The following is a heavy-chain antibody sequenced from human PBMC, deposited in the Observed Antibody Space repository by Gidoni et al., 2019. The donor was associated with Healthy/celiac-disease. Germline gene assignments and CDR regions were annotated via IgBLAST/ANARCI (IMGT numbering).Heavy chain of an antibody. J-gene: IGHJ6*02. V-gene: IGHV1-69*01. CDR3: ARGVMAGSPGGYYYYGMDV. Sequence: QVQLVQSGAEVKKPGSSVKVSCKASGGTFSSYAISWVRQAPGQGLEWMGGIIPIFGTANYAQKFQGRVTITADESTSTAYMELSSLRSEDTAVYYCARGVMAGSPGGYYYYGMDVWGQGTTVTVSS. CDR2: IIPIFGTA. CDR1: GGTFSSYA. D-gene: IGHD3-16*01.